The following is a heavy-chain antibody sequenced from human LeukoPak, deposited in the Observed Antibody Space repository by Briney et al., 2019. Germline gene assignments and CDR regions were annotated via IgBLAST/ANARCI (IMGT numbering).Heavy chain of an antibody. D-gene: IGHD3-3*01. CDR3: ARSNYDFCSDGIYGMDV. CDR2: IKQDGSEK. J-gene: IGHJ6*02. Sequence: GGSLRLSCAASGFTFSSYWMSWVRQAPGKGLEWVAKIKQDGSEKYYVDSVKGRFTISRDNAKNSLYLQMNSLRAEDTAVYYCARSNYDFCSDGIYGMDVWGQGTTVTVSS. V-gene: IGHV3-7*01. CDR1: GFTFSSYW.